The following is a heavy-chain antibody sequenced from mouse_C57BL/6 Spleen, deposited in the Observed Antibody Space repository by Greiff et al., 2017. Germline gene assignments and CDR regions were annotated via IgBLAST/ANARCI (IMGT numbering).Heavy chain of an antibody. CDR1: GFTFSDYG. D-gene: IGHD1-1*01. V-gene: IGHV5-17*01. Sequence: DVQLVESGGGLVKPGGSLKLSCAASGFTFSDYGMHWVRQAPEKGLEWVGYISSGSSTIYYADTVKGRVTISRDKDKTTRFLQMTSLRSEDTAMYYCANYYCGSSRGYFDVWGTGTTVTVSS. CDR3: ANYYCGSSRGYFDV. J-gene: IGHJ1*03. CDR2: ISSGSSTI.